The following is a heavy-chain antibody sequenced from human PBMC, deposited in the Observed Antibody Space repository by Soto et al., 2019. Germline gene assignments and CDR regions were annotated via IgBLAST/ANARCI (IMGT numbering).Heavy chain of an antibody. V-gene: IGHV3-33*08. Sequence: PGGSLRLSCTTSGFTFNTYGMHWVRQAPGKGLEWVAIIWYDGSNKYYADSVKGRFTISRDNSRNTLYLQMNSLRAEDTALYYCARNLEMVRGEFYYYGMDVWGQGTTVTVSS. CDR3: ARNLEMVRGEFYYYGMDV. CDR1: GFTFNTYG. D-gene: IGHD3-10*01. J-gene: IGHJ6*02. CDR2: IWYDGSNK.